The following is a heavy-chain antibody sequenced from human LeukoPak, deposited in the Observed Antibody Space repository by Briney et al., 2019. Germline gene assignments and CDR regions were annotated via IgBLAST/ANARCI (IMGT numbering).Heavy chain of an antibody. J-gene: IGHJ4*02. D-gene: IGHD3-22*01. V-gene: IGHV3-48*01. CDR2: ISSSSSTI. CDR1: GFTFSSYS. CDR3: AKDLFYYDSSGLDY. Sequence: GGSLRLSCAASGFTFSSYSMNWVRQAPGKGLEWVSYISSSSSTIYYADSVRGRFTISRVNAKNSLYLQMNSLRAEDMALYYCAKDLFYYDSSGLDYWGQGTLVTVSS.